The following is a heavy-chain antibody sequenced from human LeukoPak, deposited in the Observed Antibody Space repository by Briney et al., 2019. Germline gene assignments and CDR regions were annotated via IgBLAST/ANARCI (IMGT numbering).Heavy chain of an antibody. D-gene: IGHD3-10*01. V-gene: IGHV3-48*04. J-gene: IGHJ6*02. CDR3: AIPPLSGTGSSRPLAGIDV. CDR1: GFSFSIYS. Sequence: PGGSLRLSCAASGFSFSIYSLNWVRQAPGKGLEWVSYISHTGSTVSYADSVKGRFTISRDNAKNSLYLQMNSLRAEDTAMYYCAIPPLSGTGSSRPLAGIDVWGQGTRSPSP. CDR2: ISHTGSTV.